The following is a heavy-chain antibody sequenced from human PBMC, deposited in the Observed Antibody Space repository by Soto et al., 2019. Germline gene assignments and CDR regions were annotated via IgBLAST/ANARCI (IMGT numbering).Heavy chain of an antibody. J-gene: IGHJ4*02. CDR3: ATRQNSGRYPEDS. CDR2: ISLTGGNT. D-gene: IGHD1-26*01. Sequence: EVQLLESGGGLVQPGGSLRLSCAASGFTFTSSAMAWVRNAPGKGLECITSISLTGGNTYYADSVKGRFTISRDNSKNTLYLQMNSLRAEDTAVYYCATRQNSGRYPEDSWGQGTLVTVSS. V-gene: IGHV3-23*01. CDR1: GFTFTSSA.